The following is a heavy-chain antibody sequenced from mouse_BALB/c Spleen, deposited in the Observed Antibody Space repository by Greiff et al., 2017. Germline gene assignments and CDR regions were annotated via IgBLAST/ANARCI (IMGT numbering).Heavy chain of an antibody. J-gene: IGHJ4*01. Sequence: EVKLMESGGGLVKPGGSLKLSCAASGFTFSSYAMSWVRQTPEKRLEWVATISSGGSYTYYPDSVKGRFTISRDNAKNTLYLQMSSLRSEDTAMYYCARLYGNAPYAMDYWGQGTSVTVSS. CDR3: ARLYGNAPYAMDY. V-gene: IGHV5-9-3*01. CDR1: GFTFSSYA. CDR2: ISSGGSYT. D-gene: IGHD2-1*01.